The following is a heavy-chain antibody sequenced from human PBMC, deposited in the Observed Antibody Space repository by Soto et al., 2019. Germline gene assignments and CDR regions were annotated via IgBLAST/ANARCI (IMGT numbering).Heavy chain of an antibody. CDR1: GGSLSSSY. V-gene: IGHV4-59*01. CDR3: ARETTLQDYYYYMDV. J-gene: IGHJ6*03. CDR2: IYYSGGT. D-gene: IGHD4-17*01. Sequence: SQTLSLTCTDSGGSLSSSYWSWIRPPPGKGLEWVGYIYYSGGTNYNPSLKSRVHTSVETSKNQFSLKLSSVTAADTAVYYCARETTLQDYYYYMDVWGKGTTVTVSS.